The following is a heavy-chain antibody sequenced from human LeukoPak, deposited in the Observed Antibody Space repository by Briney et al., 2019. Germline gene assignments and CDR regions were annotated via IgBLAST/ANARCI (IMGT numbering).Heavy chain of an antibody. V-gene: IGHV4-59*01. D-gene: IGHD1-14*01. CDR2: ISYIGST. CDR1: GGSISSYY. J-gene: IGHJ4*02. CDR3: ARGPPPDDYFDY. Sequence: PSETLSLTCTVSGGSISSYYWSWLRLPPGKGLEWIGYISYIGSTNYNPSLKSRVTISVDTSKNQFSLKLSSVTAADTAVYYCARGPPPDDYFDYWGQGTLVTVSS.